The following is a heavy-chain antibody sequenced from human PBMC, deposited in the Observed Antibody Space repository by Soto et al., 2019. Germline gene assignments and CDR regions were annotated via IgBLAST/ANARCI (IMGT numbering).Heavy chain of an antibody. CDR3: ARAQWLVLGGFDY. CDR2: IYYSGST. V-gene: IGHV4-39*01. D-gene: IGHD6-19*01. CDR1: GGSISSSSYY. J-gene: IGHJ4*02. Sequence: QLQLQESGPGLVKPSETLSLTCTVSGGSISSSSYYWGWIRQPPGKGLEWIGSIYYSGSTYYNPSLKSRVTISVDTSKNQFSLKLSSVTAADTAVYYCARAQWLVLGGFDYWGQGTLVTVSS.